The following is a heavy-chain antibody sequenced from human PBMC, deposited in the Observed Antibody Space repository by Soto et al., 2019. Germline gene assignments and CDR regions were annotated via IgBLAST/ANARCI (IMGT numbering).Heavy chain of an antibody. D-gene: IGHD3-10*01. J-gene: IGHJ5*02. CDR2: IYYSGST. CDR3: ARGRFFGEFFNWFDP. V-gene: IGHV4-39*01. CDR1: GGSISSSSYY. Sequence: SETLSLTCTVSGGSISSSSYYWGWIRQPPGKGLEWIGSIYYSGSTYYNPSLKSRVTISVDTSKNQFSLKLSSVTAADTAVYYCARGRFFGEFFNWFDPWGQGTLVTVSS.